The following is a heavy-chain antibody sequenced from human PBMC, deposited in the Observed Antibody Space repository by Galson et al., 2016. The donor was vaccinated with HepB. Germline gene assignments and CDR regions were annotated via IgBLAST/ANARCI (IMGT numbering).Heavy chain of an antibody. Sequence: SLRLSCAASGSTFNSYSMNWVRQAPGKGLEWVSYISSSSSAIYYADSVKGRFTISRDNAKNSLYLQISSLRAEDTAVYYCARGGSGSHPNQHYFYYYALDVWGIGATVTVSS. CDR3: ARGGSGSHPNQHYFYYYALDV. V-gene: IGHV3-48*01. CDR2: ISSSSSAI. J-gene: IGHJ6*04. CDR1: GSTFNSYS. D-gene: IGHD3-10*01.